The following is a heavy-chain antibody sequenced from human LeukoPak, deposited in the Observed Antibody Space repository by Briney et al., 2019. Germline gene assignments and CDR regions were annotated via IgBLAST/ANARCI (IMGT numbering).Heavy chain of an antibody. D-gene: IGHD2-21*01. CDR1: GFTFGSYA. CDR3: AKFSLISRSLFDY. V-gene: IGHV3-23*01. Sequence: GRSLRLSCAASGFTFGSYAMSWVRQAPGKGLEWVSVISGSGGTTYYADSVKGRFTISRDNSKNTLYLQMNSLRAEDTAVYYCAKFSLISRSLFDYWGQGTLVTVSS. CDR2: ISGSGGTT. J-gene: IGHJ4*02.